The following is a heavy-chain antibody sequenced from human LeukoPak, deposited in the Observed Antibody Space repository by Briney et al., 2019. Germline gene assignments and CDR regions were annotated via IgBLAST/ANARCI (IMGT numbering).Heavy chain of an antibody. CDR3: ATAREQWELKTFDY. CDR2: FDPEDGQT. Sequence: ASGKVSCKVAGSTLTELSMHWVRQVPGKGLEWMGGFDPEDGQTIYAQKFQGRVTMTADTCTDTVYMEIISLGSEDTDVYYCATAREQWELKTFDYWGKGTLVTVSS. J-gene: IGHJ4*02. V-gene: IGHV1-24*01. D-gene: IGHD1-26*01. CDR1: GSTLTELS.